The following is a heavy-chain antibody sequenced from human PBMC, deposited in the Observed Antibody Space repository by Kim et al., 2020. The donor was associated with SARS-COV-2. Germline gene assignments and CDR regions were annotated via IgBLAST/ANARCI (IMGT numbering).Heavy chain of an antibody. CDR3: AWSGSGSYWYAFDI. CDR1: GFTFSSYA. V-gene: IGHV3-30*04. CDR2: ISYDGSNK. D-gene: IGHD3-10*01. Sequence: GGSLRLSCAASGFTFSSYAMHWVRQAPGKGLAWVAVISYDGSNKYYADSVKGRFTISRDNSKNTLYLQMNSLRAEDTAVYYCAWSGSGSYWYAFDIWGQGKMVTVSS. J-gene: IGHJ3*02.